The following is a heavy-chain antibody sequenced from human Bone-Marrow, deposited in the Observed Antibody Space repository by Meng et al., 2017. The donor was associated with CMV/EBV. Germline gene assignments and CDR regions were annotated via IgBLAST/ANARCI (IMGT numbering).Heavy chain of an antibody. CDR1: GFTFSSYG. D-gene: IGHD2-21*01. CDR3: ASIRDYGMDV. J-gene: IGHJ6*02. V-gene: IGHV3-NL1*01. Sequence: GESLKISCAASGFTFSSYGMHWVRQAPGKGLEWVSVIYSGGSTYYADSVKGRFTISRDNSKNTLYLQMNSLRAEDTAVYYCASIRDYGMDVWGQGTTVTVSS. CDR2: IYSGGST.